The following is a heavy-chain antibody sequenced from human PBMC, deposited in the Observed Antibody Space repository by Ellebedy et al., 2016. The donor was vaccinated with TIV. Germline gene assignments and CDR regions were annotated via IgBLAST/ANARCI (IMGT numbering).Heavy chain of an antibody. V-gene: IGHV4-59*01. CDR1: GGSINSYY. J-gene: IGHJ5*02. CDR3: ARDSSNSRWYL. Sequence: SETLSLTXSVSGGSINSYYWSWIRQSPVKGLEWIGYVQYSGGTKYSPSLKSRVFISIDTSKNQFSLKLSSVTAADTAVYYCARDSSNSRWYLWGQGTLVTVSS. D-gene: IGHD4-23*01. CDR2: VQYSGGT.